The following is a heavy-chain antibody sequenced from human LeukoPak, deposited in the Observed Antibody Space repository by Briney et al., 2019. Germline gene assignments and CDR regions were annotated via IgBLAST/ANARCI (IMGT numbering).Heavy chain of an antibody. D-gene: IGHD6-25*01. V-gene: IGHV4-4*07. Sequence: PSETLSLTCTVSGGSISSYYWSWIRQPAGKGLEWIGRIYTSGSTNYNPSLKSRVAMSVDTSKNQFSPKLSSVTAADTAVYYCARQSATALFDYWGQGTLVTVSS. J-gene: IGHJ4*02. CDR3: ARQSATALFDY. CDR2: IYTSGST. CDR1: GGSISSYY.